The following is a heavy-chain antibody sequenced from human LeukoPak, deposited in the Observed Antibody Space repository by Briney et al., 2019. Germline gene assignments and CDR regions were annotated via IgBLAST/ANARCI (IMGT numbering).Heavy chain of an antibody. CDR1: GFTFGEYA. CDR3: GRDPYGDYARYFDY. CDR2: IRTEPYGATT. J-gene: IGHJ4*02. D-gene: IGHD4-17*01. Sequence: GGSLRLSCAASGFTFGEYAMSWFRQAPGKGLEWLGFIRTEPYGATTEYGASLKGRFTISRDDSKSIAYLQMDSLTTEDTAVYYCGRDPYGDYARYFDYWGQGTLVTVSS. V-gene: IGHV3-49*03.